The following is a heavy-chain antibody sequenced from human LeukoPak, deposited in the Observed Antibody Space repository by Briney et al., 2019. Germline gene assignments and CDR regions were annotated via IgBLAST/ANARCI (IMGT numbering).Heavy chain of an antibody. V-gene: IGHV6-1*01. D-gene: IGHD5-24*01. Sequence: SQTLSLTFAISGDSVSSNRASWTWIRQSPSRGLEWLGRTYYRSKWYNVYAVSLKSRISINPDTSKSQFSLQLNSVTPEDTAVYYCSRSDGASDFDYWGQGTLVTVSS. CDR3: SRSDGASDFDY. CDR2: TYYRSKWYN. J-gene: IGHJ4*02. CDR1: GDSVSSNRAS.